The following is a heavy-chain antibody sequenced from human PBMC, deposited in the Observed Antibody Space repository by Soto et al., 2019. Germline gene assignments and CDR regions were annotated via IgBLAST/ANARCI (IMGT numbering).Heavy chain of an antibody. CDR3: AIFIVGTGGSSGWPWFLDS. D-gene: IGHD6-25*01. V-gene: IGHV3-23*01. J-gene: IGHJ4*02. CDR1: GFAFSSYA. Sequence: EVQLLESGGNLVQPGGSLRLSCAASGFAFSSYAMTWVRQAPGKGLEWVSALSGTGGTTYSADSVRGRFTIARDNSKNTLYLHMNGLSPQDSAIYYCAIFIVGTGGSSGWPWFLDSWGQGTLVTVSS. CDR2: LSGTGGTT.